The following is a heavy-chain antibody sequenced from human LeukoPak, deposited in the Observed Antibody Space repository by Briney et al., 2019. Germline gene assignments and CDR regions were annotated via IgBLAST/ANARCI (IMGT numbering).Heavy chain of an antibody. J-gene: IGHJ4*02. CDR3: SIFEITLIVVLNS. V-gene: IGHV3-30*02. D-gene: IGHD3-22*01. Sequence: GGSLRLSCAASGFTVSSNYMSWVRQAPGKGLEWVAFIDYDGRNAFYADSVKGRFTISRDNSKNTLNLQMNSLRPEDTAIYYCSIFEITLIVVLNSWGQGTLVTVSS. CDR1: GFTVSSNY. CDR2: IDYDGRNA.